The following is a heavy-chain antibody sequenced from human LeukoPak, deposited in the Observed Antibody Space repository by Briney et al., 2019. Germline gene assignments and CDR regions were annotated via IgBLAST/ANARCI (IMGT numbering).Heavy chain of an antibody. CDR1: GFTFSSYA. Sequence: GGSLRLSCAASGFTFSSYAMSWVRQAPGKGLEWVSAISGSGGSTYYAGSVKGRFTISRDNSKNTLYLQMNSLRAEDTAVYYCAKDRSMYSGGGGYFDYWGQGTLVTVSS. D-gene: IGHD1-26*01. V-gene: IGHV3-23*01. CDR3: AKDRSMYSGGGGYFDY. J-gene: IGHJ4*02. CDR2: ISGSGGST.